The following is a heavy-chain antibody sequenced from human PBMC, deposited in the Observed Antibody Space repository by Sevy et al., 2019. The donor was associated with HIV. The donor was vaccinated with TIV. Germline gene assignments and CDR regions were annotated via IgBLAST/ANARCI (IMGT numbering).Heavy chain of an antibody. J-gene: IGHJ6*03. CDR1: GFTFSNAW. V-gene: IGHV3-15*01. D-gene: IGHD3-10*01. Sequence: GGSLRLSCAASGFTFSNAWMSWVRQAPGKGLEWVGRIKSKTDGGTTDYAAPVKGRFTISRDDSKNALYLQMNSLKTEDTAVYYCTTLYYGSGKNYYYYMDVWGKGTTVTVSS. CDR2: IKSKTDGGTT. CDR3: TTLYYGSGKNYYYYMDV.